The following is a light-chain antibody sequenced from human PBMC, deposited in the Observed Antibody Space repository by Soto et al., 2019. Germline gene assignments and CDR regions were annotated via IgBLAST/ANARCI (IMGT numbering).Light chain of an antibody. Sequence: DIQMTQSPSTLSASVGDRVTITCRASQSISSWLAWYQQEPGKAPKLLISTASSLGSGVPSRFSGSRSGTEFALTISSLQPDDFATYYCQQYSTYPWTFGQGTKVEIK. CDR2: TAS. V-gene: IGKV1-5*03. CDR1: QSISSW. CDR3: QQYSTYPWT. J-gene: IGKJ1*01.